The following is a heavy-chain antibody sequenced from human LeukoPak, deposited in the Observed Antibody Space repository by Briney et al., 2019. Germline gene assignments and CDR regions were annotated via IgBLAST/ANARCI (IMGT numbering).Heavy chain of an antibody. V-gene: IGHV4-4*07. Sequence: PSETLSLTCTVSGGSISSYCWSWSRQPAGKGLEWIGRIHISGSTNYNPSLKSRVTMSVDTTKNQFSLKLNSVTAADTAVYYCARYITGTTGYFDYWGQGALVTVSS. J-gene: IGHJ4*02. D-gene: IGHD1-7*01. CDR1: GGSISSYC. CDR2: IHISGST. CDR3: ARYITGTTGYFDY.